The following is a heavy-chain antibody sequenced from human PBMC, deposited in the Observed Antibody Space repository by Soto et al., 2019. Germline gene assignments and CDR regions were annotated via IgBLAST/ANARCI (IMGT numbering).Heavy chain of an antibody. D-gene: IGHD4-17*01. CDR1: GSTFPSST. CDR2: INAQNGKP. J-gene: IGHJ4*02. CDR3: AIADYGDPDY. Sequence: QVQLVQSGAEVKKPGASVKVSCKASGSTFPSSTVSWVRQAPGQGLEWMGWINAQNGKPKYAQKFQGRLTMTTDTSTGTGYMELRSLRSDDTGIYFCAIADYGDPDYWGQGTLVTVSS. V-gene: IGHV1-18*01.